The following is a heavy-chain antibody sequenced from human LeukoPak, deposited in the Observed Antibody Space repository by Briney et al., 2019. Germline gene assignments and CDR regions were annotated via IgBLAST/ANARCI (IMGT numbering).Heavy chain of an antibody. J-gene: IGHJ3*01. CDR3: ANRDSSGYYFTF. CDR2: ISGSGGST. CDR1: GLTFSSYA. Sequence: PGGSLRLSCAASGLTFSSYAMSWVRQAPGKGLEWVSAISGSGGSTYYADSVKGRFTISRDNSKNTLYLQMNSLRAEDTAVYYCANRDSSGYYFTFWGPGTMVTVSS. D-gene: IGHD3-22*01. V-gene: IGHV3-23*01.